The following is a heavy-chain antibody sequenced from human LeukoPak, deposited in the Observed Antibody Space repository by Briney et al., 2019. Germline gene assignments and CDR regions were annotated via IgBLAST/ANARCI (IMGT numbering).Heavy chain of an antibody. CDR3: AKDFGTMVRGVTGDY. V-gene: IGHV3-7*03. Sequence: GGSLRLSCAASGFTFSSYWMSWVRQAPGKGLEWVANIKQDGSEKYYVDSVKGRFTISRDNAKNSLYLQMNSLRAEDTAVYYCAKDFGTMVRGVTGDYWGQGALVTVSS. J-gene: IGHJ4*02. CDR1: GFTFSSYW. CDR2: IKQDGSEK. D-gene: IGHD3-10*01.